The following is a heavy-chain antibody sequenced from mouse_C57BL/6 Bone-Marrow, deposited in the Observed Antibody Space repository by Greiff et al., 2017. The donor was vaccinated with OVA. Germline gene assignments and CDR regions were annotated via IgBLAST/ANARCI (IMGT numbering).Heavy chain of an antibody. CDR1: GYAFTNYL. V-gene: IGHV1-54*01. D-gene: IGHD1-1*01. CDR3: ARDHYYGFLYWYFDV. CDR2: INPGSGGT. Sequence: QVQLQQSGAELVRPGTSVKVSCKASGYAFTNYLIEWVKQRPGQGLEWIGVINPGSGGTNYNEKFKGKATLTADKSSSTAYMQLSSLTSEDSAVYFCARDHYYGFLYWYFDVWGTGTTVTVSS. J-gene: IGHJ1*03.